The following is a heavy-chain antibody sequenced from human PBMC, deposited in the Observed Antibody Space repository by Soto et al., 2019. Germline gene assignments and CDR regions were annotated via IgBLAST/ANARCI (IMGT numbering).Heavy chain of an antibody. D-gene: IGHD6-19*01. V-gene: IGHV1-24*01. J-gene: IGHJ5*02. CDR2: FDPEDGET. CDR1: GYTLTELS. CDR3: AFAARWLGRNWFDP. Sequence: ASVKVSCKVSGYTLTELSMHWVRQAPGKGLEWMGGFDPEDGETIYAQKFQGRVTMTEDTSTDTAYMELSSLRSEDTAVYYCAFAARWLGRNWFDPWGQGTLVTVSS.